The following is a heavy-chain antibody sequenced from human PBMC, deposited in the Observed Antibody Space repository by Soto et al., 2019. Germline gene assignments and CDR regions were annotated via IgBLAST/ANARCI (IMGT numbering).Heavy chain of an antibody. D-gene: IGHD5-18*01. CDR1: GFTFDDYT. CDR3: AKVPLGYSYGYYFDY. CDR2: ISWDGGST. J-gene: IGHJ4*02. V-gene: IGHV3-43*01. Sequence: GGSLRLSCAASGFTFDDYTMHWVRQAPGKGLEWVSLISWDGGSTYYADSVKGRFTISRDNSKNSLYLQMNSLRTEDTALYYCAKVPLGYSYGYYFDYWGQGTLVTVSS.